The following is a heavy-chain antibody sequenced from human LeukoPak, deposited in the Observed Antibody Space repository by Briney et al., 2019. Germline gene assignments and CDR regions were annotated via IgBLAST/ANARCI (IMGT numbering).Heavy chain of an antibody. V-gene: IGHV4-59*01. CDR2: VYYTGST. CDR1: GGSINNYY. CDR3: ARDSSTVTTRHFDY. J-gene: IGHJ4*02. D-gene: IGHD4-17*01. Sequence: SETLSLTCTVSGGSINNYYWTWIRQPPGKGLECIGYVYYTGSTYYNPSLKSRVTISVDTSRNQFSLNLKSVTAADTAVYYCARDSSTVTTRHFDYWGQGILVTVSS.